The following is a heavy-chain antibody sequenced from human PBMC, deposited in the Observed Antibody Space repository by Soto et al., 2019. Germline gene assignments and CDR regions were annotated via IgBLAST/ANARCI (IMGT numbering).Heavy chain of an antibody. Sequence: ASVKVSCKASGYTFTSYYMHWVRQAPGQGLEWMGIINPSGGSTSYAQKFQGRVTMTRDTSTSTVYMELSSLRSEDTAVYYCASDSIGYCTNGVCSPLGEYWGQGTLVTVSS. CDR2: INPSGGST. D-gene: IGHD2-8*01. CDR3: ASDSIGYCTNGVCSPLGEY. V-gene: IGHV1-46*01. CDR1: GYTFTSYY. J-gene: IGHJ4*02.